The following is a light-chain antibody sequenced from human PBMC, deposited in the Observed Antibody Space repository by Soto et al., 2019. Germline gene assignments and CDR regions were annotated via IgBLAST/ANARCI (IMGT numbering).Light chain of an antibody. CDR3: CSYTSSSIRV. CDR1: SSDVGGYNH. V-gene: IGLV2-14*01. CDR2: EVR. Sequence: QSVLTQPASVSGSPGQSITISCTGTSSDVGGYNHVSWYQQHPGKAPKLIIYEVRNRPSGVSIRLSGSKSGNTASLTISGLQADDEADYYCCSYTSSSIRVFGGGTKLTVL. J-gene: IGLJ3*02.